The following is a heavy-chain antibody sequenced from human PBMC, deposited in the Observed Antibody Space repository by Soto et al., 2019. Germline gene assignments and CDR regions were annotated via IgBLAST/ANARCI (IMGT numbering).Heavy chain of an antibody. CDR1: GFIFTSYA. V-gene: IGHV3-23*01. Sequence: EVQLLESGGDLVQPGGSLRLTCAASGFIFTSYAMSWVRQVPGKGLEWVSSINVDDSTYYTESVRGRFTVSRDNSKNTLYLQMNSLRAEDTALYYCAKNYYFDYWGRGTLVTGSS. CDR2: INVDDST. J-gene: IGHJ4*02. CDR3: AKNYYFDY.